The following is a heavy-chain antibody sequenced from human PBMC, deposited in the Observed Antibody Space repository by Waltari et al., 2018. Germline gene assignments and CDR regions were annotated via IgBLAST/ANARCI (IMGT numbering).Heavy chain of an antibody. V-gene: IGHV1-69*06. D-gene: IGHD6-6*01. CDR3: ATYSSSSGDAFDI. CDR1: GGTFSSSD. J-gene: IGHJ3*02. Sequence: VQLVQSGAEVKKQGESLKISCKASGGTFSSSDIRWVRQAPGQGLEWMGGIIPIFGTANYAQKFQGRVTITADKSTSTAYMELSSLRSEDTAVYYCATYSSSSGDAFDIWGQGTMVTVSS. CDR2: IIPIFGTA.